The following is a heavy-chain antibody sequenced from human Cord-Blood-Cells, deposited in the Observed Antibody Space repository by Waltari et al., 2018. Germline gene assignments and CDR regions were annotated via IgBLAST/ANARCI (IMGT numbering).Heavy chain of an antibody. Sequence: QVQLQESGPGLVKPSQTLSLTCTVSGGSISSGSYSWSCIRQPAGKGLEWIGYIYTSGSTNYNPSLKSRVTISVDTSKNQFSLKLSSVTAADTAVYYCARVGTTVTTYYYYYGMDVWGQVTTVTVSS. J-gene: IGHJ6*02. D-gene: IGHD4-17*01. CDR1: GGSISSGSYS. CDR3: ARVGTTVTTYYYYYGMDV. CDR2: IYTSGST. V-gene: IGHV4-61*09.